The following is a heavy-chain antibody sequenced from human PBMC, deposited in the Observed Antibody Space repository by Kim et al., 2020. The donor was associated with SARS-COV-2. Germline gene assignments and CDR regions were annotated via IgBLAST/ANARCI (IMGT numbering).Heavy chain of an antibody. J-gene: IGHJ6*02. CDR2: IIPSFGPA. D-gene: IGHD3-22*01. CDR1: GGSFGNYG. Sequence: SVKVSCETSGGSFGNYGISWVRQAPGQGFEWLGGIIPSFGPATYARRFQGRVTITADESTSIVYMELSSLRSEDTAVYYCARPKEYYYDSSGYYSYAMDVWGQGTTVTVSS. CDR3: ARPKEYYYDSSGYYSYAMDV. V-gene: IGHV1-69*13.